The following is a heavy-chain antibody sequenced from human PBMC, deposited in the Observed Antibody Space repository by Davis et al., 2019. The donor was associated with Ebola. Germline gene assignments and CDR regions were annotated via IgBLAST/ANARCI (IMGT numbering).Heavy chain of an antibody. J-gene: IGHJ5*02. CDR1: GYTFTSYD. V-gene: IGHV1-69*05. CDR2: IIPIFGTA. Sequence: SVKVSCKASGYTFTSYDISWVRQAPGQGLEWMGGIIPIFGTANYAQKFQGRVTVTTDTSTSTAYMELRSLKSDDTAVYFCARDYDSSGYQPWGQGTLVTVSS. D-gene: IGHD3-22*01. CDR3: ARDYDSSGYQP.